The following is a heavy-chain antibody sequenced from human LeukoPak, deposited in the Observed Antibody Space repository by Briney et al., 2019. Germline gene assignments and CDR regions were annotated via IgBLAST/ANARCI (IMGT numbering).Heavy chain of an antibody. J-gene: IGHJ4*02. CDR1: GGSIISGGYY. Sequence: SETLSLTCTVSGGSIISGGYYWSWIRQHPGKGLEWIGYIYYTGSTNYNPSLKTRLTISVDTSKNQFSLRLNSVTAADTAVYYCARFSQYYDSPTHYLDSWGQGILVTVSS. CDR2: IYYTGST. D-gene: IGHD3-16*01. V-gene: IGHV4-61*08. CDR3: ARFSQYYDSPTHYLDS.